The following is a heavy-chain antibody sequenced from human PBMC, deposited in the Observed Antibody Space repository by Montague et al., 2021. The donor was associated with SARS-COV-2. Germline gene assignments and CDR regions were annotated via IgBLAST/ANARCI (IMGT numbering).Heavy chain of an antibody. CDR3: ASHIWPYCSSTSRTQYNWSDP. D-gene: IGHD2-2*01. V-gene: IGHV4-39*01. J-gene: IGHJ5*02. CDR2: SGST. Sequence: SGSTYYNPSLKSRVPISVDTSKNQFSLKLSSVTSADTAVYYCASHIWPYCSSTSRTQYNWSDPWGKGILVNVSS.